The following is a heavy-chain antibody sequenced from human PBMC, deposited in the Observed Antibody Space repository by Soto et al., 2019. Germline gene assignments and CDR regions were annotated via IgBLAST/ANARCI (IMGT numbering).Heavy chain of an antibody. D-gene: IGHD3-22*01. J-gene: IGHJ1*01. CDR3: ARADYYYDSSGYHLEYFQH. Sequence: QLQLQESGSGLVKPSQTLSLTCAVSGGSISSGGYSWSWIRQPPGKGLEWIGYIYHSGSTYYNPSLKSRVTISVDRSKNQFSLKLSSVTAADTAVYYCARADYYYDSSGYHLEYFQHWGQGTLVTVSS. V-gene: IGHV4-30-2*01. CDR2: IYHSGST. CDR1: GGSISSGGYS.